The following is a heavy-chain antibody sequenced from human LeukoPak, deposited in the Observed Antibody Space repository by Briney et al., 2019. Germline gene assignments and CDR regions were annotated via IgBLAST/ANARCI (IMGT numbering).Heavy chain of an antibody. Sequence: ASVKVSCKASRYTFPSYFMHWVRQAPGQGLEWMGIINPTGGSTTYAQKFQGRVTMTRDTSTSTVYMELSSLRSDDTAVYYCARDQGSGSRIFDYWGQGTLVTVSS. V-gene: IGHV1-46*01. CDR3: ARDQGSGSRIFDY. J-gene: IGHJ4*02. CDR1: RYTFPSYF. CDR2: INPTGGST. D-gene: IGHD6-19*01.